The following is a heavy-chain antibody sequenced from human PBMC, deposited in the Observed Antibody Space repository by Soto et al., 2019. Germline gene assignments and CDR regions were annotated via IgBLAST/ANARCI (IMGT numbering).Heavy chain of an antibody. D-gene: IGHD2-2*01. CDR1: GSSITSDSYY. V-gene: IGHV4-39*01. Sequence: QLYLQQSGPGLVKPSETLSLTCSVSGSSITSDSYYWGWVRQPPGMGLEWIGNIHYSGNTHSDPSLKSRLSMSVDTAKSQFSLSLSSVTAADTAVYYCVCSLGPTTGIDYWGQGILVTVSS. CDR3: VCSLGPTTGIDY. CDR2: IHYSGNT. J-gene: IGHJ4*02.